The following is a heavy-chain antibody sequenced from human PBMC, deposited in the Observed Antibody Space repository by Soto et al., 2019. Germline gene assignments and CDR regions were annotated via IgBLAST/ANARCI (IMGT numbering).Heavy chain of an antibody. CDR3: ARGGSSPPRGNFDY. CDR2: IYSGGST. J-gene: IGHJ4*02. V-gene: IGHV3-53*01. D-gene: IGHD6-6*01. Sequence: GGSLRLSCAASGFTVSSNYMSWVRQAPGKGLEWVSVIYSGGSTYYADSVKGRFTISRDNSKNTLYLQMNSLRAEDTAVYYCARGGSSPPRGNFDYWGQGTLVTVSS. CDR1: GFTVSSNY.